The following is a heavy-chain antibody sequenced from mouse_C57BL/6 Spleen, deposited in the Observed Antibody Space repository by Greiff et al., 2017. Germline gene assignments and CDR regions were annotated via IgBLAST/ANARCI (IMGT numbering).Heavy chain of an antibody. D-gene: IGHD1-1*01. CDR1: GYSFTDYN. V-gene: IGHV1-39*01. Sequence: EVQLQESGPELVKPGASVKISCKASGYSFTDYNMNWVKQSNGKSLEWIGVINPNYGTTSYNQKFKGKATLTVDQSAITAYMQLNSLTSEDSAVYYWARGGEGYYYGSREYFDVWGTGTTVTVSS. J-gene: IGHJ1*03. CDR3: ARGGEGYYYGSREYFDV. CDR2: INPNYGTT.